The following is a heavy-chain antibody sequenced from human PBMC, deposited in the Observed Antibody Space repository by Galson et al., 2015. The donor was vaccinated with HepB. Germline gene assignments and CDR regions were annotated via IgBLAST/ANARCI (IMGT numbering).Heavy chain of an antibody. CDR2: VRNTPDGQTT. CDR3: VSSRVGSVFDH. J-gene: IGHJ4*02. Sequence: SLRLSCAVSGLIFSDQHMDWVRQAPGKGLEWIGRVRNTPDGQTTEYATSVKGRITVWRLDSRNSIFLHMTSLRIEDTAVYHCVSSRVGSVFDHWGQGARVTVSS. V-gene: IGHV3-72*01. CDR1: GLIFSDQH. D-gene: IGHD1-1*01.